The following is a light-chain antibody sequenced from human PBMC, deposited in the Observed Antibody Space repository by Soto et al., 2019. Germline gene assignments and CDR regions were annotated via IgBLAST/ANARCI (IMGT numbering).Light chain of an antibody. CDR1: QSVSSN. CDR2: GAS. V-gene: IGKV3-15*01. CDR3: QQYNKWPPIT. Sequence: MVMTQSPATLSVSPGERVSLSCRSSQSVSSNLAWYQQKPGQAPRLLXFGASTRATGIPARFSGSGSGTEFTLTISSLQSEDFAVYYCQQYNKWPPITFGQGTRLEI. J-gene: IGKJ5*01.